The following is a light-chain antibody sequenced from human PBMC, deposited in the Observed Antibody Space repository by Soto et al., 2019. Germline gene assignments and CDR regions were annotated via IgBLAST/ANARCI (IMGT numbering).Light chain of an antibody. CDR1: QSVSSRH. Sequence: EIVMTQSPATLSVSPGERATLSCRASQSVSSRHLAWYQQKPGQAPRLLIYAASTRATDIPDKFSGSGSGADFTLSISRLEPEDFAVYYCQHYDTSLRTFGPGTKVDIK. CDR3: QHYDTSLRT. CDR2: AAS. J-gene: IGKJ1*01. V-gene: IGKV3-20*01.